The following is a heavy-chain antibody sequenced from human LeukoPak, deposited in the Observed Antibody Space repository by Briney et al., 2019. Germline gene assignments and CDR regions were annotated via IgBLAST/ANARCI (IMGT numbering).Heavy chain of an antibody. D-gene: IGHD5-24*01. Sequence: PSETLYLTCAVYGGSFSGYYWSWIRQPPGKGLEWIGEINHSGSTNYNPSLKSRVTISVDTSKNKFSLKLSSVTAADTAVYYCARGRRWLHRTSGFDYWGQGTLVTVSS. V-gene: IGHV4-34*01. J-gene: IGHJ4*02. CDR1: GGSFSGYY. CDR2: INHSGST. CDR3: ARGRRWLHRTSGFDY.